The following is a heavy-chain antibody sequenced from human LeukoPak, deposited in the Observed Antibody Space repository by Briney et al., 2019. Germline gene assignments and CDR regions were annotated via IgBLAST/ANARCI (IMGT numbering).Heavy chain of an antibody. J-gene: IGHJ3*02. CDR3: AREGYYYDSSGYPLAGAFDI. CDR1: GFTFSSYS. V-gene: IGHV3-21*01. D-gene: IGHD3-22*01. CDR2: IISRSSYI. Sequence: GGSLRLSCAASGFTFSSYSMNCVRQAPGKGREGVSSIISRSSYIYYAASVKGRLPISRDNAKTSLYLQMNSLRAEDTAVYYCAREGYYYDSSGYPLAGAFDIWGQGTMVTVSS.